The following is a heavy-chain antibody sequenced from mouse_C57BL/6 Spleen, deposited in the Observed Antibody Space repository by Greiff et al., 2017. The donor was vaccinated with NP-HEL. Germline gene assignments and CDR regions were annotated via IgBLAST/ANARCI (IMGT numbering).Heavy chain of an antibody. Sequence: QVQLKESGAELVRPGTSVKVSCKASGYAFTNYLIEWVKQRPGQGLEWIGVINPGSGGTNYNEKFKGKATLTADKSSSTAYMQLSSLTSEDSAVYFCARDGSSGRYFDVWGTGTTVTVSS. CDR3: ARDGSSGRYFDV. D-gene: IGHD1-3*01. V-gene: IGHV1-54*01. CDR2: INPGSGGT. CDR1: GYAFTNYL. J-gene: IGHJ1*03.